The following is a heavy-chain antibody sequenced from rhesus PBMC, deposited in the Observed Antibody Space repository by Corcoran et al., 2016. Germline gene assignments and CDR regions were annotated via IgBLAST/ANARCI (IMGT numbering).Heavy chain of an antibody. CDR3: TREKAASIDY. V-gene: IGHV4-80*01. Sequence: QVQLQESGPGLVKPSATLSLTCTVSGASISCAWWRWVPQPPGKGREWIGEINGNTGNTNYNPSLESRVTISKDASKKQFSLKPTSVTAADTAVYHCTREKAASIDYWGQGVLVTASS. CDR2: INGNTGNT. CDR1: GASISCAW. D-gene: IGHD6-31*01. J-gene: IGHJ4*01.